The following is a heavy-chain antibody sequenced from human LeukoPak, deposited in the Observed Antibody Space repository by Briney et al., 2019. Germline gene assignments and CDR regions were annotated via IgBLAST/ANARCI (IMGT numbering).Heavy chain of an antibody. CDR1: GGSFSGYY. D-gene: IGHD2-15*01. Sequence: PSETLSLTCAVYGGSFSGYYWSWIRQPPGKGLEWIGEINHSGSTNYNPSLKSRVTISVDTSKNQFSLKLSSVTAADTAVYYCARGSRAVVAATTRYHWFDPWGQGTLVTVSS. CDR3: ARGSRAVVAATTRYHWFDP. V-gene: IGHV4-34*01. J-gene: IGHJ5*02. CDR2: INHSGST.